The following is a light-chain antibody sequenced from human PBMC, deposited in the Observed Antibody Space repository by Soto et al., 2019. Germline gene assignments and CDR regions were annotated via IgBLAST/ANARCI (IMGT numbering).Light chain of an antibody. J-gene: IGKJ4*01. CDR3: QQYGSSPALT. V-gene: IGKV3-20*01. CDR2: GAS. Sequence: EIVLTQSPGTLSLSPGERATLSCRASQSVSSSYLAWYQQKPGQAPSLLIYGASSRATGIPDRFSGSGSGTDFTLTISRLEPEDFAVYYCQQYGSSPALTFGRGTKVEIK. CDR1: QSVSSSY.